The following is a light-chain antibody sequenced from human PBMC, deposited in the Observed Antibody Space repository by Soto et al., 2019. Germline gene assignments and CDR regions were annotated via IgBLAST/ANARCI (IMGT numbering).Light chain of an antibody. J-gene: IGLJ1*01. CDR2: DVS. V-gene: IGLV2-14*01. Sequence: QSVLTQPASVSGSPGQSITISCTGTSSDVGNYNYVSWFQQHPGKAPKLMIYDVSSRPSGVSNRFSGSKSGNTASLTISGLQAEDEADYYCSSYTTSTSYVFGNGTKLTVL. CDR1: SSDVGNYNY. CDR3: SSYTTSTSYV.